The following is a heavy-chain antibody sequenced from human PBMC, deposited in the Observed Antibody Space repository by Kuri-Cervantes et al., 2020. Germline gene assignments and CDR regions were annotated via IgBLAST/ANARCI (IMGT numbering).Heavy chain of an antibody. CDR3: ARGVDGDYYRGGAFDI. V-gene: IGHV1-69*13. CDR1: GGTFSSYA. Sequence: SVKVSCKASGGTFSSYAISWVRQAPGQGLEWMGGIIPIFGTANYAQKFQGRVTITADESTSTAYMELSSLRSEDTAVYYRARGVDGDYYRGGAFDIWGQGTMVTVSS. D-gene: IGHD4-17*01. CDR2: IIPIFGTA. J-gene: IGHJ3*02.